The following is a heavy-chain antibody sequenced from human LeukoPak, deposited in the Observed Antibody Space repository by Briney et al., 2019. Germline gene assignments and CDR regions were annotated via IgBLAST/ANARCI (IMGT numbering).Heavy chain of an antibody. Sequence: GESLRFSCKGSGYSFTNYWIGWVRQMPGKGLEWMGIIFPGDSDTRYSPSFQDQVTISADKSISTAYLQWNSLKASDTAIYYCAKLYSGRIDYWGQGTLVSVS. CDR3: AKLYSGRIDY. D-gene: IGHD1-26*01. J-gene: IGHJ4*02. CDR1: GYSFTNYW. V-gene: IGHV5-51*01. CDR2: IFPGDSDT.